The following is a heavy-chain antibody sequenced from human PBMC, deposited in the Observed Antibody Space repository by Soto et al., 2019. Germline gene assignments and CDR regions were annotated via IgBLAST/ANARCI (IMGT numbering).Heavy chain of an antibody. J-gene: IGHJ4*02. CDR3: ARSAGWYAVHS. Sequence: QVQLQESGPGLVKPSGTLSLTCAVSGDSVSSPYYWCWVRQPPGKGLEWIGEVFHTGTTSYNPSRRRRVTISMDKSINQFSLDLSSVTAADTAVYYCARSAGWYAVHSWGPGTLVLVSS. CDR1: GDSVSSPYY. D-gene: IGHD6-19*01. CDR2: VFHTGTT. V-gene: IGHV4-4*02.